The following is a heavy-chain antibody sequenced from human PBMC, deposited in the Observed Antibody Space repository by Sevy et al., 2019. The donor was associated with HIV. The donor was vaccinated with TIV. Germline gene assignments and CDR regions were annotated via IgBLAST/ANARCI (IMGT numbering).Heavy chain of an antibody. D-gene: IGHD6-19*01. Sequence: GGSLRLSCEGSGFTFGSYSMNWVRQPPGKGLEWILYISSGSGTIVYADSVKGRFTVSRVNAKKSLSLQMNSLTDEDTAVYYCVRAPDSSGWYDGAYFDSWGQGTLVTVSS. CDR2: ISSGSGTI. V-gene: IGHV3-48*02. J-gene: IGHJ4*02. CDR3: VRAPDSSGWYDGAYFDS. CDR1: GFTFGSYS.